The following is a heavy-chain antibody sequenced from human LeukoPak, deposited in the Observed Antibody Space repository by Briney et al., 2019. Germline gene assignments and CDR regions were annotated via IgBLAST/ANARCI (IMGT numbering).Heavy chain of an antibody. CDR1: GASISSYY. V-gene: IGHV4-4*07. D-gene: IGHD5-12*01. CDR3: ARDRSATCFDCNWFDP. CDR2: IYTSGST. Sequence: SETLSLTCTLSGASISSYYWSWIRQPAGKGLEWIGRIYTSGSTNYNPSLKSRVTMSVDTSKNQFSLKLSSVTAADPAVYYCARDRSATCFDCNWFDPWGQGTLVTVSS. J-gene: IGHJ5*02.